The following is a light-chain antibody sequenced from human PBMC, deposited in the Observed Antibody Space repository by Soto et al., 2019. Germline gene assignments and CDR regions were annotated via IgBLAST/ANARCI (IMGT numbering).Light chain of an antibody. CDR1: QSVLYSSNNKNS. Sequence: DIVMTQSPDSLTVSLGGRATINCRSSQSVLYSSNNKNSLAWYQQKAGQPPRLLINWASTRDSGVPDRFSGSGSGTDFTLTISTLHVEDAAVYSCHQYFRTPITFGGGTKVDIK. V-gene: IGKV4-1*01. CDR2: WAS. CDR3: HQYFRTPIT. J-gene: IGKJ4*01.